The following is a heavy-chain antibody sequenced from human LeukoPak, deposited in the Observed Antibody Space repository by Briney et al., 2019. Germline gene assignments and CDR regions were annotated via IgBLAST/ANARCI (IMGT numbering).Heavy chain of an antibody. V-gene: IGHV4-59*12. J-gene: IGHJ5*02. CDR3: AREYRYFDWTIYNWFDP. Sequence: SETLSLTCSVSGGSISTYYWSWIRQPPEKGLEWIGYIYYTGSTNYNPSLKSRITMSVDMSKNQFSLKLSSVTAADTAVYYCAREYRYFDWTIYNWFDPWGQGTLVTVPS. CDR1: GGSISTYY. D-gene: IGHD3-9*01. CDR2: IYYTGST.